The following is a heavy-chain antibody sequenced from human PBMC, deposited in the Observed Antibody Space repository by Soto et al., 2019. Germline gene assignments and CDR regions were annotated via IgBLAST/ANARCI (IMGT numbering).Heavy chain of an antibody. CDR1: GFTFSSYG. D-gene: IGHD6-19*01. CDR2: IWYDGSNK. CDR3: ARDRYSSGWYDLDY. V-gene: IGHV3-33*01. Sequence: QVQLVESGGGVVQPGRSLRLSCAASGFTFSSYGMHWVRQAPGKGLEWVAVIWYDGSNKYYADSMKGRFTISRDNSKNTLYLQMNSLRVEDTAVYYCARDRYSSGWYDLDYWGQGTLVTVSS. J-gene: IGHJ4*02.